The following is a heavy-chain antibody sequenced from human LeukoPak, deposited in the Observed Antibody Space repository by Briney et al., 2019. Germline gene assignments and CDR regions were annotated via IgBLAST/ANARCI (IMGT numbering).Heavy chain of an antibody. CDR3: AKGREYYDFWSGYHYYFDY. Sequence: GGSLRLSCAASGFTFSSYGMHWVRQAPGKGLEWVSLISLDGGSTYYADSVKGRFTISRDNSKNSLYLQMNSLRAEDTALYYCAKGREYYDFWSGYHYYFDYWGQGTLVTVSS. D-gene: IGHD3-3*01. J-gene: IGHJ4*02. CDR2: ISLDGGST. CDR1: GFTFSSYG. V-gene: IGHV3-43D*04.